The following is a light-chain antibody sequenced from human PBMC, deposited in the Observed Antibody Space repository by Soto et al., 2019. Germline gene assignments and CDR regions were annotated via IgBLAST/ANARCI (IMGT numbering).Light chain of an antibody. J-gene: IGLJ2*01. CDR3: SSYTSSRTRVL. Sequence: QSALTQPASVSGSPGQSITISCTGTSSDVGGYNYVSWYQQHPGTVPKLMIYEVSNRPSGVSNRFSGSKSDNTASLTISGLQAEDEAYYHCSSYTSSRTRVLFGGGTKLTVL. CDR2: EVS. CDR1: SSDVGGYNY. V-gene: IGLV2-14*01.